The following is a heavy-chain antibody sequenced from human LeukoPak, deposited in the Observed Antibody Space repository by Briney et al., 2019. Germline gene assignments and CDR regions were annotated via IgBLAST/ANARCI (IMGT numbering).Heavy chain of an antibody. CDR3: ARDESSDPSQGP. V-gene: IGHV1-2*02. Sequence: GASVKVSCKASGYTFTGYYMHWVRQAPGQGLEWMGWINPNSGGTNYAQKFQGRVTMARDTSISTAYMELSRLRSDDTAVYYCARDESSDPSQGPWGQGTLVTVSS. CDR1: GYTFTGYY. D-gene: IGHD1-26*01. CDR2: INPNSGGT. J-gene: IGHJ5*02.